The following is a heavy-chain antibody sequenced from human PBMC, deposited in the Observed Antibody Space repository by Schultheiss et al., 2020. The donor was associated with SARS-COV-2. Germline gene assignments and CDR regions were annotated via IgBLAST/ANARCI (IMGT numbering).Heavy chain of an antibody. CDR1: GGSISSYY. CDR3: ARKIGSSGSGAFDI. J-gene: IGHJ3*02. V-gene: IGHV4-59*12. D-gene: IGHD3-22*01. Sequence: SQTLSLTCTVSGGSISSYYWSWIRQPPGKGLEWIGYIYYSGSTNYNPSLKSRVTMSVDTSKNQFSLKLSSVTAADTAVYYCARKIGSSGSGAFDIWGQGTMVTVSS. CDR2: IYYSGST.